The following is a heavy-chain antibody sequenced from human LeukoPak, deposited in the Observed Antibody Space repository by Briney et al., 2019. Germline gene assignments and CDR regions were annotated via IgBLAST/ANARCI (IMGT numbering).Heavy chain of an antibody. CDR3: ARTSDYGAPSEERREYFDY. Sequence: PGRSLRLSCAASGFTFSSYAMHWVRQAPGKGLEWVAVISYDGSNKYYADSVKGRFTISRDNSKNTLYLQVNSLRAEDTAVYYCARTSDYGAPSEERREYFDYWGQGTLVTVSS. D-gene: IGHD4/OR15-4a*01. CDR1: GFTFSSYA. CDR2: ISYDGSNK. V-gene: IGHV3-30-3*01. J-gene: IGHJ4*02.